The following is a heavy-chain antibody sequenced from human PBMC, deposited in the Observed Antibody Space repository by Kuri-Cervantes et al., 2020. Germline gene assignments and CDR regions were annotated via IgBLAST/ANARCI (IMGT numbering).Heavy chain of an antibody. Sequence: GESLKISCAASGFTFSSYWMSWVRQAPGKGLEWVANIKQDGSEKYYVDSVKGRFTISRDNAKNSLYLQMNSLRAEDTAVYYCAREQYSDNAFDIWGQGTMVTVSS. D-gene: IGHD1-26*01. CDR3: AREQYSDNAFDI. CDR1: GFTFSSYW. CDR2: IKQDGSEK. V-gene: IGHV3-7*01. J-gene: IGHJ3*02.